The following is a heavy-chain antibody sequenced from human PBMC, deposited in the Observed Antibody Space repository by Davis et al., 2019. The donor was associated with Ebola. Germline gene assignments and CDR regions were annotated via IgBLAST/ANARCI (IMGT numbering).Heavy chain of an antibody. CDR2: ISSGGST. Sequence: GESLKISCAASGFTVSSNYMSWVRQAPGKGLEWVSVISSGGSTYYADSVKGRFTISRDNSKKTMYLQMNSLRAEDTAVYYCARSGLSFGVVKYHYGMDVWGKGTTVTVSS. V-gene: IGHV3-66*01. D-gene: IGHD3-3*01. CDR1: GFTVSSNY. J-gene: IGHJ6*04. CDR3: ARSGLSFGVVKYHYGMDV.